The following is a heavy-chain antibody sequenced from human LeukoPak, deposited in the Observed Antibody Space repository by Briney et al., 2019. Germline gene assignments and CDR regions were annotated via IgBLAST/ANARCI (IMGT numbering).Heavy chain of an antibody. Sequence: RASVKVSCKASGYTFTSYAMHWVRQAPGQKLEWMGWINASNGNTKYSQKFQGRVTITRDTSASTAYMELSSLRSEDTAMYYCARGLRYFDWLFFDYWGQGTLVTVSS. D-gene: IGHD3-9*01. V-gene: IGHV1-3*01. CDR2: INASNGNT. CDR3: ARGLRYFDWLFFDY. J-gene: IGHJ4*02. CDR1: GYTFTSYA.